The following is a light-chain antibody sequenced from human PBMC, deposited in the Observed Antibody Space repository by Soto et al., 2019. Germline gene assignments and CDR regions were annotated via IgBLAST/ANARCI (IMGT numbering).Light chain of an antibody. CDR2: EDD. J-gene: IGLJ2*01. Sequence: QSVLTQPASVSASPGEPITISCTGTSSDVGSYRLVSWYQQHPGKAPKLIIYEDDERPSGVSNRFSGSKSGNTASLTISGLRAEDEADYYCSSYAGRSTFVVFGGGTKVTVL. V-gene: IGLV2-23*01. CDR1: SSDVGSYRL. CDR3: SSYAGRSTFVV.